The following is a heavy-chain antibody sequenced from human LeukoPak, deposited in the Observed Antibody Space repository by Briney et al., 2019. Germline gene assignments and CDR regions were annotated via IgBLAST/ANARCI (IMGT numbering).Heavy chain of an antibody. V-gene: IGHV4-59*08. Sequence: SETLSLTCTVSGGSISSYYWSWIRQPPGKGLEWIGYIYYSGSTNYNPSLKSRVTISVDTSKNQFSLKLSSVTAADTAVYYCARDGYGDRYYFDYWGQGTLVTVSS. CDR1: GGSISSYY. CDR3: ARDGYGDRYYFDY. D-gene: IGHD4-17*01. CDR2: IYYSGST. J-gene: IGHJ4*02.